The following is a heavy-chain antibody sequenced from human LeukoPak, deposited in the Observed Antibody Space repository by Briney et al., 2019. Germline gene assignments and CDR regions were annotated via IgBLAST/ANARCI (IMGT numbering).Heavy chain of an antibody. D-gene: IGHD3-16*02. V-gene: IGHV3-21*01. CDR2: ITSSNYK. CDR1: GFTFSTYG. J-gene: IGHJ5*02. Sequence: SGGTLRLSCEVSGFTFSTYGMSWVRQAPGKGLEWVSSITSSNYKYYADSMKGRVTISRDNAKNSLYLQMNSLRAEDTAMYYCARLYASWGQGTLVTVSS. CDR3: ARLYAS.